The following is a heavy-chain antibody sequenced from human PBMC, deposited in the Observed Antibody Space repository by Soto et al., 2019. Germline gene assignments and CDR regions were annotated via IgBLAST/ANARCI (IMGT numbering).Heavy chain of an antibody. J-gene: IGHJ5*02. V-gene: IGHV4-31*02. CDR1: GASVSSGGYF. Sequence: SETLSLTCSVSGASVSSGGYFWTWIRQLPGKGLEWIGYIYSSGATHYNPSLQSRLSISLDTSRNQFSLKLTSMTAADTAVYYCARDRGGVASNWFDPWGQGTLVTAPQ. CDR2: IYSSGAT. CDR3: ARDRGGVASNWFDP. D-gene: IGHD3-10*01.